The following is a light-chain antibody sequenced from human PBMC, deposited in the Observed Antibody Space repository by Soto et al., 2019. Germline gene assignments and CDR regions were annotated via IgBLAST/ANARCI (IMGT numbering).Light chain of an antibody. CDR2: DVS. V-gene: IGLV2-14*01. CDR3: SSYTSSSTRV. J-gene: IGLJ1*01. CDR1: SSDVGGYKY. Sequence: QSALTQPASVSGSPGQSITISCTGTSSDVGGYKYVSWYQQHPGEAPKLMIYDVSNRPSGVSNRFSGSKSGNTASLTISGLQAEGEADYYCSSYTSSSTRVFGTGTKLTVL.